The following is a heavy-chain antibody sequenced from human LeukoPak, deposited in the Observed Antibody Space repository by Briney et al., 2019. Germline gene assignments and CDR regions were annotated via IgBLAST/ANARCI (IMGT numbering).Heavy chain of an antibody. D-gene: IGHD6-19*01. CDR2: ISAYNGNT. V-gene: IGHV1-18*01. CDR3: TRAPPYASGWSKGVLDC. CDR1: GYTFTSYD. Sequence: ASVKVSCKASGYTFTSYDINWVRQAPGQGLEWMGWISAYNGNTNYAQKLQGRVTMTTDTSTSTAYMELRSLRSDDTAVYYCTRAPPYASGWSKGVLDCWGQGTPVTVSS. J-gene: IGHJ4*02.